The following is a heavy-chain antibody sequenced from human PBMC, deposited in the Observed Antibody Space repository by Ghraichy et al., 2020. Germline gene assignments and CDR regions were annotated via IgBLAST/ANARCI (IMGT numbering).Heavy chain of an antibody. CDR1: GYIFTSFG. CDR2: ISAYNGHT. V-gene: IGHV1-18*01. D-gene: IGHD2/OR15-2a*01. J-gene: IGHJ6*02. Sequence: ASVKVSCKASGYIFTSFGISWVRQAPGQGLEWVGSISAYNGHTKYAQIVQGRVTMTTDTSTSTAYMEMGSLRSDDTAIYYCARARSGHCSSNTCFAFYGMDVWGQGTTVTVSS. CDR3: ARARSGHCSSNTCFAFYGMDV.